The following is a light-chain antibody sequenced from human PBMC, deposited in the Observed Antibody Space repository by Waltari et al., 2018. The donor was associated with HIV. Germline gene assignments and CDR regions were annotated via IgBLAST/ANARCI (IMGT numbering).Light chain of an antibody. CDR1: QSVTSSF. J-gene: IGKJ4*01. Sequence: EIVLTQSPGTLSLSPGERATLSCRASQSVTSSFSSWYQQKPGQAPRLLIYGASSRATGIPDRFSGGGSGTDFTLTISRLEPEDFAVYYCQQYGSSPLTFGGGTKVDIK. CDR2: GAS. CDR3: QQYGSSPLT. V-gene: IGKV3-20*01.